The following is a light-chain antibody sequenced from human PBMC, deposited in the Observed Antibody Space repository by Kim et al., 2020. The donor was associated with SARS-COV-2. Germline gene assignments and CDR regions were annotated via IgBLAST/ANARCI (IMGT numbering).Light chain of an antibody. V-gene: IGLV3-1*01. Sequence: PGQTASITCSGDKLGDKYACWYQQKPGQSPVLVIYQDSKRPSGIHERFSGSNSGNTATLTISGTQAMDEADYYCQAWDSSTADVVFGGGTQLTVL. CDR1: KLGDKY. J-gene: IGLJ2*01. CDR3: QAWDSSTADVV. CDR2: QDS.